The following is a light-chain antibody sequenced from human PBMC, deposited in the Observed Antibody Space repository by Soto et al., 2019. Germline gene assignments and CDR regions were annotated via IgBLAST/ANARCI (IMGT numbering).Light chain of an antibody. CDR2: GAS. J-gene: IGKJ4*01. CDR3: QQYGISPPLT. Sequence: EIVLTQSPGTLSLSPGERVTLSCRASQRVSSSYLAWYQQKPGQAPRLVIYGASSRATGIPDRFSGSGSGTDFTLTISRLEPEDFAVYYCQQYGISPPLTFGGGTKVEIK. V-gene: IGKV3-20*01. CDR1: QRVSSSY.